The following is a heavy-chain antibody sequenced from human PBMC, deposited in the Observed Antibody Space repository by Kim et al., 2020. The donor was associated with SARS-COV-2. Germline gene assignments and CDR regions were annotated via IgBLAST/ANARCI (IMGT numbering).Heavy chain of an antibody. Sequence: LSLTCAASGFTFSSYSMNWVRQAPGKGLEWVSSISSSSSYIYYADSVKGRFTISRDNAKNSLYLQMNSLRAEDTAVYYCARDRILSGYRAFAIWGQG. CDR2: ISSSSSYI. J-gene: IGHJ3*02. V-gene: IGHV3-21*01. D-gene: IGHD3-9*01. CDR1: GFTFSSYS. CDR3: ARDRILSGYRAFAI.